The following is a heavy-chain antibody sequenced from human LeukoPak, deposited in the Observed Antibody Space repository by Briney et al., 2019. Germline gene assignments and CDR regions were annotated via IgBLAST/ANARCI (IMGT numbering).Heavy chain of an antibody. D-gene: IGHD3-10*01. J-gene: IGHJ1*01. V-gene: IGHV3-23*01. CDR2: ISNSDGST. CDR1: GFTFSSYA. CDR3: ARDSLPRVFLPGGYFQH. Sequence: GSLRLSCAASGFTFSSYAMTWVRQAPGKGLEWVSVISNSDGSTYYADSVQGRFTISRDNSKNTLYLQMNSLRAEDTAVYYCARDSLPRVFLPGGYFQHWGQGTLVTVSS.